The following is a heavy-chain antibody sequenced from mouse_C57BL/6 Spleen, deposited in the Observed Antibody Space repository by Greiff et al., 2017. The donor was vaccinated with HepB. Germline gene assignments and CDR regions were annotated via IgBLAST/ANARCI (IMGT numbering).Heavy chain of an antibody. CDR3: ARSGATGTEGG. CDR2: IYPRSGNT. Sequence: VQLQQSGAELARPGASVKLSCKASGYTFTSYGISWVKQRTGQGLEWIGEIYPRSGNTYYNEKFKGKATLTADKSSSTAYMELRSLTSEDSAGSVCARSGATGTEGGWGKGVLVTV. V-gene: IGHV1-81*01. J-gene: IGHJ3*01. D-gene: IGHD4-1*02. CDR1: GYTFTSYG.